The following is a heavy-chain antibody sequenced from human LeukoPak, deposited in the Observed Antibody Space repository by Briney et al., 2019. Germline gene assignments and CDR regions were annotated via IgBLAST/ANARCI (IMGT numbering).Heavy chain of an antibody. CDR3: ARGNYDSSDFEYFQH. J-gene: IGHJ1*01. CDR2: INPNSGGT. D-gene: IGHD3-22*01. V-gene: IGHV1-2*02. Sequence: ASVKVSCKASGYTFTGYYMHWVRQAPGQGLEWMGWINPNSGGTNYAQKFQGRVTMTRDTSISTAYMELSRLRSDDTAVFYCARGNYDSSDFEYFQHWGQGTLVTVSS. CDR1: GYTFTGYY.